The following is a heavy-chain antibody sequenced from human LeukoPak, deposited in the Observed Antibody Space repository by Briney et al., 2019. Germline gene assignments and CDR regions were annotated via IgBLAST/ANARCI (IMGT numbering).Heavy chain of an antibody. CDR1: GGSFSGYY. J-gene: IGHJ4*02. CDR2: INHSGST. D-gene: IGHD3-9*01. CDR3: ARDNFDWLRTTYYFDY. V-gene: IGHV4-34*01. Sequence: SETLSLTCAVYGGSFSGYYWSWIRQPPGKGLEWIGEINHSGSTNYNPSLKSRVTISVDTSKNQFSLKLSSVTAADTAVYYCARDNFDWLRTTYYFDYWGQGTLVTVSS.